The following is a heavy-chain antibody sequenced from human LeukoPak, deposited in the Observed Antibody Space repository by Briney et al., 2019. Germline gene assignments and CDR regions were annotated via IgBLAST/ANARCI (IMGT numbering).Heavy chain of an antibody. J-gene: IGHJ5*02. D-gene: IGHD6-19*01. V-gene: IGHV3-23*01. CDR2: VSGSGGST. CDR3: SKQSSGSSNRFGP. CDR1: GFTFSSYA. Sequence: GGSLRLSCAASGFTFSSYAMSWVRQAPGKGLEWVSAVSGSGGSTYYADSLKGRFTISRDNSKNTLYLQRNSRGAEGKGVIYRSKQSSGSSNRFGPRGQGTLVTVPS.